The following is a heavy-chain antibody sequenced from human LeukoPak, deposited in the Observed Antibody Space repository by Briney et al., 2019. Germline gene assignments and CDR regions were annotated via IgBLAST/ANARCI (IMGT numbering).Heavy chain of an antibody. CDR3: ARDRGVLD. V-gene: IGHV3-7*03. D-gene: IGHD3-10*01. J-gene: IGHJ4*02. Sequence: GSLRLSCAASEFTFSGFWMSWVRQAPGKGLEWVATVKEDGSEKYYVDSVKGRFIISRDNAKNSLFLQMNSLRAEDTAVYYCARDRGVLDWGQGTLVTVSS. CDR2: VKEDGSEK. CDR1: EFTFSGFW.